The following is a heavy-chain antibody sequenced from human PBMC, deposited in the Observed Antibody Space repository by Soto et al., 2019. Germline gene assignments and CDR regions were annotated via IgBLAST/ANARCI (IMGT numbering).Heavy chain of an antibody. D-gene: IGHD2-2*01. CDR2: ISGKNGNT. CDR1: GYTFISHG. J-gene: IGHJ6*02. CDR3: AGVSSAIVVVPDYGMDV. V-gene: IGHV1-18*04. Sequence: QVQLVQSGVEVKKPGASVKVSCQASGYTFISHGISWVRQAPGQELEWMEWISGKNGNTNYAQKLPGRVTLTTDTSTSTPYMELSGLRSEDTAVDYCAGVSSAIVVVPDYGMDVWGQGTTVTVSS.